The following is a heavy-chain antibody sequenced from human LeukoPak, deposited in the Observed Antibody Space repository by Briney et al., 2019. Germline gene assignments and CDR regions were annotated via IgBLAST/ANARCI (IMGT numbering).Heavy chain of an antibody. J-gene: IGHJ6*02. CDR3: ARGLYSSGWYAADYYYGMDV. CDR2: ISYDGSNK. V-gene: IGHV3-30*04. D-gene: IGHD6-19*01. Sequence: PGGSLRLSCAASGFTFSSYAMHWVRQAPGKGLEWVAVISYDGSNKYYADSVKGRFTISRDNSQNTLYLQMNSLRAEDTAVYYCARGLYSSGWYAADYYYGMDVWGQGTTVTVSS. CDR1: GFTFSSYA.